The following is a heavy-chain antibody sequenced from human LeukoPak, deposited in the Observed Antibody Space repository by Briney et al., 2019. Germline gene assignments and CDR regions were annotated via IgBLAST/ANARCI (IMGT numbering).Heavy chain of an antibody. Sequence: QPGGSLRLSCAASGFTFSGYRMNWVRQAPRKGLEWVSYISSSSSTIYYADSVKGRFTISRDNAKNSLNLQMNSLRAEDTAVYYCARGQYGSGKDIWGQGTMVTVSS. D-gene: IGHD3-10*01. CDR1: GFTFSGYR. J-gene: IGHJ3*02. CDR2: ISSSSSTI. V-gene: IGHV3-48*04. CDR3: ARGQYGSGKDI.